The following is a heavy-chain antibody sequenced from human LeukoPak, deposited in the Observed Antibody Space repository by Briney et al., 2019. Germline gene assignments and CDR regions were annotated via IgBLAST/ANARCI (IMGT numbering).Heavy chain of an antibody. Sequence: SGTLSLTCTVSGGSITSYYWSWIRQPPGKGLEWIGYISYSGSTNYNPSLKSRVTISLDTSKNQFSLKLSSVTAADTAVYYCASGGYCSSTGCYPNWFDPWGQGTLVTVSS. V-gene: IGHV4-59*01. D-gene: IGHD2-2*01. CDR1: GGSITSYY. CDR2: ISYSGST. J-gene: IGHJ5*02. CDR3: ASGGYCSSTGCYPNWFDP.